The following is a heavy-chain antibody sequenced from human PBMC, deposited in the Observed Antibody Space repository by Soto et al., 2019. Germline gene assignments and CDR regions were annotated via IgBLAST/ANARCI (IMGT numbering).Heavy chain of an antibody. CDR1: GFSLSTSRRG. J-gene: IGHJ1*01. Sequence: SGPTLVNPTQTLTLTCTFSGFSLSTSRRGVGWVRQPPGKALEWLALIYWNDDKRYGPSLKSRLTITKDTSKNQVVLTMTNMDPVDTATYYCAHSVDSSLIPYFHHWGQGTLVTVSS. CDR2: IYWNDDK. D-gene: IGHD3-16*01. CDR3: AHSVDSSLIPYFHH. V-gene: IGHV2-5*01.